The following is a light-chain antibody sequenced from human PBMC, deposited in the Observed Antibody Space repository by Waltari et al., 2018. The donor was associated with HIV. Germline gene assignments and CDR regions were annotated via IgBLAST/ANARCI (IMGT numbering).Light chain of an antibody. Sequence: QSVLTQPPSASGTPGQRVTISCSGSSFNVGRNFVSWYQQVPGTAPKVLIFRDNQRPSGVPNRFSGSKSGASASLAIIGLRSEDEADYYCAAWDDSLSGSYVFGPGTKVTVL. V-gene: IGLV1-47*01. CDR3: AAWDDSLSGSYV. CDR2: RDN. J-gene: IGLJ1*01. CDR1: SFNVGRNF.